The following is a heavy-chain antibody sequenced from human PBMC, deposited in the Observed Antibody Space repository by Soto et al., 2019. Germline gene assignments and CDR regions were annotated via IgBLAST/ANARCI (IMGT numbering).Heavy chain of an antibody. J-gene: IGHJ6*02. D-gene: IGHD3-3*01. Sequence: SLTCTVSGGSISGYYWSWIRQPPGKGLEWIGYIYYSGSTNYNPSLKSRVTISVDTSKNQLSLKLSSVTAADTAVYYCARDSWSGYYTDYYYGMDVWGQGTTVTVSS. V-gene: IGHV4-59*01. CDR2: IYYSGST. CDR1: GGSISGYY. CDR3: ARDSWSGYYTDYYYGMDV.